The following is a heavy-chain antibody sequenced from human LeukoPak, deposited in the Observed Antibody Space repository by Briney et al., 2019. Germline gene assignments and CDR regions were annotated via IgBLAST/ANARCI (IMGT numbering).Heavy chain of an antibody. CDR3: ASSMYNWNYYFDY. J-gene: IGHJ4*02. CDR1: GFTFGTYS. D-gene: IGHD1-7*01. V-gene: IGHV3-48*02. Sequence: GGSLRLSCAASGFTFGTYSLNWVRQAPGEGLEWVSYINGRSSTIFYADSVKGRFTISRDNAKNSLFLQMNSLRDEDTAVYYCASSMYNWNYYFDYWGQGTLVTVSS. CDR2: INGRSSTI.